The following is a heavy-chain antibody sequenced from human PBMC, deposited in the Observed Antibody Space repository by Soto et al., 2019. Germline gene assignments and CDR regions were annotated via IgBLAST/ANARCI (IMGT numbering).Heavy chain of an antibody. D-gene: IGHD4-4*01. CDR3: ARVSTPTLYGMDV. CDR2: ISYDGSNK. Sequence: QVQLVESGGGVVQPGRSLRLSCAASGFTFSSYAMHWVRQAPGKGLEWVAVISYDGSNKYYADSVKGRFTISRDNSKNTLYLQMNSLRAEDTAVYYCARVSTPTLYGMDVWGQGTTVTVSS. V-gene: IGHV3-30-3*01. CDR1: GFTFSSYA. J-gene: IGHJ6*02.